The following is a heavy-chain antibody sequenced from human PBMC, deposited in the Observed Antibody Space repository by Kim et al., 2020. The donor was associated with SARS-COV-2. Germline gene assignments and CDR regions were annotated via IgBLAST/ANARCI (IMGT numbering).Heavy chain of an antibody. J-gene: IGHJ4*02. CDR2: INHSGST. CDR1: GGSFSGYY. CDR3: GRAAAGPFDY. V-gene: IGHV4-34*01. D-gene: IGHD6-13*01. Sequence: SETLSLTCAVYGGSFSGYYWSWIRQPPGKGLEWIGEINHSGSTNYNPSLKSRVTISVDTSKNQFSLKLSSVTAADTAVYYCGRAAAGPFDYWGQGTLVTVSS.